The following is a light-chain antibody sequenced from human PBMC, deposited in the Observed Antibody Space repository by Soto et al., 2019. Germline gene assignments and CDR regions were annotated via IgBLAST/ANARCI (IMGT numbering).Light chain of an antibody. CDR3: RSYAGNFSVV. CDR2: DVS. V-gene: IGLV2-11*01. Sequence: QSVLTQPRSVSGSPGQSVTISCTGTSSDVGGYNYVSWYQQHPGKAPKLMIYDVSKRPSGVHERVSGSKSGTTASLTISGLEAEDEADYYCRSYAGNFSVVFGGGTQLTVL. J-gene: IGLJ3*02. CDR1: SSDVGGYNY.